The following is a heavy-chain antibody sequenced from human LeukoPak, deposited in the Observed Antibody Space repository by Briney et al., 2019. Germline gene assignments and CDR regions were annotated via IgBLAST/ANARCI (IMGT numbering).Heavy chain of an antibody. CDR3: ARDGYFDWLLSGGAFDI. CDR2: ISAYNGNT. CDR1: GYTFTSYG. J-gene: IGHJ3*02. Sequence: ASVKVSCKASGYTFTSYGISWVRQAPGQGLEWMGWISAYNGNTNYAQKLQGRVTMTTDTSTSTAYMELRSLRSDDTAVYYCARDGYFDWLLSGGAFDIWGQGTMVTVSS. V-gene: IGHV1-18*01. D-gene: IGHD3-9*01.